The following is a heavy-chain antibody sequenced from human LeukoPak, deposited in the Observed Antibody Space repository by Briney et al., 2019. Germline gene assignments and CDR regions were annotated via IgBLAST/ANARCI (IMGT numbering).Heavy chain of an antibody. CDR1: GGSISSGGYS. Sequence: SETLSLTCAVSGGSISSGGYSWSWIRQPPGKGLEWIGYIYHSGSTYYNPSLKSRVTISVDRSKNQFSLKLSSVTAADTAVYYCARTSLPAATSPYYYYMDVWGKGTTVTVSS. J-gene: IGHJ6*03. V-gene: IGHV4-30-2*01. D-gene: IGHD2-2*01. CDR2: IYHSGST. CDR3: ARTSLPAATSPYYYYMDV.